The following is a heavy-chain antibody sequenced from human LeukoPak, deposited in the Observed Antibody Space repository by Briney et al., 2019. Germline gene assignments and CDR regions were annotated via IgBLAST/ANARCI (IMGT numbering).Heavy chain of an antibody. D-gene: IGHD3-22*01. CDR3: ARGPYYDSSGYSVGYYFDY. Sequence: ASVKVSCKASGYTFTGYYMHWVRQAPGQGLEWMGWINPNSGGTNYAQKFQGRVTMTRDTSISTAYMEPSRLRSDDTAVYYCARGPYYDSSGYSVGYYFDYWGQGTLVTVSS. V-gene: IGHV1-2*02. J-gene: IGHJ4*02. CDR1: GYTFTGYY. CDR2: INPNSGGT.